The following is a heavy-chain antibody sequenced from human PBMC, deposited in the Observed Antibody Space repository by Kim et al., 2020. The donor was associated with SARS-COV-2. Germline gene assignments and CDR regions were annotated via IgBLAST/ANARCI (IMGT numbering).Heavy chain of an antibody. CDR1: GGSISSYY. V-gene: IGHV4-59*01. CDR2: IYYSGST. Sequence: SQTLSLSCTVSGGSISSYYWSWIRQPPGKGLEWIGYIYYSGSTNYNPSLKSRVTISVDTSKNQFALKLSSVTAADTAVYYCARDHREWLQYTANWYFDLW. D-gene: IGHD3-3*01. J-gene: IGHJ2*01. CDR3: ARDHREWLQYTANWYFDL.